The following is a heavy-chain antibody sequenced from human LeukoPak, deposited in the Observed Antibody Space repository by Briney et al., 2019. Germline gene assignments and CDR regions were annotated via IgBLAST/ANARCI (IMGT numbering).Heavy chain of an antibody. J-gene: IGHJ4*02. V-gene: IGHV4-30-4*07. CDR2: IYSSGSA. Sequence: SETLSLTCAVSGGSIISASYSWTWIRQPPGKGLEWIGYIYSSGSAYYNPSLKSRVTISADTSKNQFSLNLSSVTAADTAVYYCASRKLGNDYWGQGTLVTVSS. CDR3: ASRKLGNDY. CDR1: GGSIISASYS. D-gene: IGHD7-27*01.